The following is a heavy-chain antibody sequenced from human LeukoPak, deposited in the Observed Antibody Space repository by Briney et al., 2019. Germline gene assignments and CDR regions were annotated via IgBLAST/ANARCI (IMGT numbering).Heavy chain of an antibody. V-gene: IGHV4-34*01. CDR3: ARAYSSIVVVPAARTRWDY. CDR1: GGSFSGYY. CDR2: INHSGST. D-gene: IGHD2-2*01. Sequence: SETLSLTCAVYGGSFSGYYWSWIRQPPGKGLEWIGEINHSGSTNYNPSLKSRVTISVDTSKIQFTLKLSSVTAADTAVYYCARAYSSIVVVPAARTRWDYWGQGTLVTVSS. J-gene: IGHJ4*02.